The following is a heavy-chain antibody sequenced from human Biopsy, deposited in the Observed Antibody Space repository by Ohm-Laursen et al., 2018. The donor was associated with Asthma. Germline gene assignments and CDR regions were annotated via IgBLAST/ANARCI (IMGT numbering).Heavy chain of an antibody. V-gene: IGHV3-30-3*01. D-gene: IGHD6-19*01. CDR1: RFTYE. Sequence: SLRLSCTASRFTYEMHWVRQAPGKGLEWVAVISYDGSSIYYADSVKGRFTISRDNSKNALSLQMNSPTAEDTAVYYCAREGVAGTHIEDWGQGTLVTVSS. J-gene: IGHJ4*02. CDR2: ISYDGSSI. CDR3: AREGVAGTHIED.